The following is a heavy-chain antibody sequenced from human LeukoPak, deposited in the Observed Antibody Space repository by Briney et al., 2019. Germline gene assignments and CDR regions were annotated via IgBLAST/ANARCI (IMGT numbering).Heavy chain of an antibody. CDR1: GFTFTSYT. J-gene: IGHJ4*02. D-gene: IGHD2-2*01. CDR3: ARRGGTNLYYFDY. V-gene: IGHV3-21*01. CDR2: ISNSGSYS. Sequence: PWESLRLSCAGSGFTFTSYTINWVRQAPGKGLEWVPSISNSGSYSYYGDSVKGRFTIFRDNARNSLFLQMNSLRAEDTAVYFCARRGGTNLYYFDYWGQGTLVTSST.